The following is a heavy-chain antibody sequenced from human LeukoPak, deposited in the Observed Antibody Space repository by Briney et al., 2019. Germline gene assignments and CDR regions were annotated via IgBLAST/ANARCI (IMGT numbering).Heavy chain of an antibody. CDR3: ARERTSIPGDTYIYSSSSDVN. V-gene: IGHV4-61*01. J-gene: IGHJ4*02. CDR2: IYYSGST. D-gene: IGHD6-6*01. CDR1: GGSVSSGSYY. Sequence: KPSETLSLTCTVSGGSVSSGSYYWSWIRQPPGKGLEWIGYIYYSGSTNYNPSLKSRVTVSVDTSKNQFSLKLSSVTAADTAVYYCARERTSIPGDTYIYSSSSDVNWGQGTLVTVSS.